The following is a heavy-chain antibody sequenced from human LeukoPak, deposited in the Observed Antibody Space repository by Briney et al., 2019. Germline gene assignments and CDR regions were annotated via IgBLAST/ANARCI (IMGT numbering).Heavy chain of an antibody. D-gene: IGHD1-1*01. Sequence: EPGGSLRLSCAASGLTFTTFGFIWVRQAPGKGLQWVLYLSPSSSGIFYAPSVRGRFTISRDNSENPMYLEMNSLRAEDTAVYYCARTRQGGYMDVWGKGTAVTVSS. CDR1: GLTFTTFG. CDR3: ARTRQGGYMDV. CDR2: LSPSSSGI. J-gene: IGHJ6*03. V-gene: IGHV3-48*04.